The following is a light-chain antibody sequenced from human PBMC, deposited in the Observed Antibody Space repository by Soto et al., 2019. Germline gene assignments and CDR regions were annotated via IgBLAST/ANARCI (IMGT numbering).Light chain of an antibody. CDR3: SSYTSSSTFV. V-gene: IGLV2-14*01. CDR1: SSDVGGYNF. Sequence: QSALTQPASVSGSPGQSITISCTGTSSDVGGYNFVSWYQQHPGKAPKLVIFEVSNRPSGVSHRFSGSKSGNTASLTISGVQAEDEAVYYCSSYTSSSTFVFGTGTKLTVL. J-gene: IGLJ1*01. CDR2: EVS.